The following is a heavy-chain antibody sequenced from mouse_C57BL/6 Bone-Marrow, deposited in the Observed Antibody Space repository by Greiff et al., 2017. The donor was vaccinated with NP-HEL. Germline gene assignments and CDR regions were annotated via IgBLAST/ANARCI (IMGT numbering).Heavy chain of an antibody. Sequence: QVQLQQSGAELVKPGASVKLSCKASGYTFTSYWMHWVKQRPGQGLEWIGMIHPNSGSTNYNEKFKSKATLTVDKSSSTAYMQLSSLTSEDSAVYYCARSPFYYGSSCDAMDYWGQGTSVTVPS. CDR3: ARSPFYYGSSCDAMDY. D-gene: IGHD1-1*01. J-gene: IGHJ4*01. CDR1: GYTFTSYW. V-gene: IGHV1-64*01. CDR2: IHPNSGST.